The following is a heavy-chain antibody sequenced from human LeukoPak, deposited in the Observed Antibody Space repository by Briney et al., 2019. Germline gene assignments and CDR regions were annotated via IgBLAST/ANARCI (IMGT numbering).Heavy chain of an antibody. D-gene: IGHD3-16*01. CDR2: ISYDGSNK. CDR1: GFTFSSYW. V-gene: IGHV3-30*03. Sequence: GGSLRLSCAASGFTFSSYWMNWARQAPGKGLKWVAVISYDGSNKYYADSVKGRFTISRDTSKNTLYLQVNSLRGEDTAVYYCARAGGGHFFYGMDVWGQGTTVTVSS. CDR3: ARAGGGHFFYGMDV. J-gene: IGHJ6*02.